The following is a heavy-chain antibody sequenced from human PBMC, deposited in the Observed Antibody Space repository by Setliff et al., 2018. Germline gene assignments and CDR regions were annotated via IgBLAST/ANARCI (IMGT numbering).Heavy chain of an antibody. D-gene: IGHD5-12*01. V-gene: IGHV3-73*01. CDR3: TSPRDGYDTFDI. CDR1: GFTFSGSA. Sequence: QSGGSLRLSCAASGFTFSGSAMYWVRQASGKGLEWVGRIRSKANSYATLYAASVKGRFIISRDDSKNTAYLQMNSLKTEDTAVYYCTSPRDGYDTFDIWGQGTMVT. CDR2: IRSKANSYAT. J-gene: IGHJ3*02.